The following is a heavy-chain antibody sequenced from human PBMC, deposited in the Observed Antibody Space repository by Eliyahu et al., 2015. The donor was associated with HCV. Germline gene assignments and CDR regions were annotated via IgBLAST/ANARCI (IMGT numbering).Heavy chain of an antibody. CDR3: ATGARGAFHI. CDR2: IGTAGDT. Sequence: EVQLVESGGGLVQPGGSLRLSCAASGFTFSSSDMHWVRQASGKGLEWVSAIGTAGDTYYPGSVKGRFTISRENAKNSLYLQMSSLRAGDTAVYYCATGARGAFHIWGQGTMVTVSS. CDR1: GFTFSSSD. J-gene: IGHJ3*02. V-gene: IGHV3-13*01. D-gene: IGHD3-10*01.